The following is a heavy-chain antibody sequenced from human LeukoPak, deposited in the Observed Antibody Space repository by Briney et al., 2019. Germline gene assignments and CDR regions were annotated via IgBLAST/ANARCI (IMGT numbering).Heavy chain of an antibody. V-gene: IGHV1-2*02. D-gene: IGHD3-10*01. CDR1: GYSFTSFA. CDR2: INPNSGGT. J-gene: IGHJ5*02. CDR3: ARSDAHYYGSGSYYRGFDP. Sequence: ASVKVSCKASGYSFTSFAISWVRQAPGQGLEWMGWINPNSGGTNYAQKFQGRVTMTRDTSISTAYMELSRLRSDDTAVYYCARSDAHYYGSGSYYRGFDPWGQGTLVTVSS.